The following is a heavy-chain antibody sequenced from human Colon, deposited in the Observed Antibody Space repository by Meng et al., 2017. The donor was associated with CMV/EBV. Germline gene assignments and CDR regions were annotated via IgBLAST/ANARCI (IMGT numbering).Heavy chain of an antibody. D-gene: IGHD3-16*02. V-gene: IGHV4-59*01. CDR2: IYHSKTYDSGST. Sequence: SETLSLTCTVSDDSIRSYYWTWIRQTPERGLQWIGYIYHSKTYDSGSTNYNPSLRSRVSMSLDTAKSQVSLSLASATAADTAVYYCVRGGDLASQLPHGFDYWGPGALVTVSS. CDR3: VRGGDLASQLPHGFDY. CDR1: DDSIRSYY. J-gene: IGHJ4*02.